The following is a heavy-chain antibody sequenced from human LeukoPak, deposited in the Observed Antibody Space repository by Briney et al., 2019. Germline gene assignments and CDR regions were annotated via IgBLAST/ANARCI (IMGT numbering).Heavy chain of an antibody. V-gene: IGHV3-30*18. Sequence: GRSLRLSCAASGFTFSSYGMHWVRQAPGKGLEWVAVISYDGSNKYYADSVKGRFTISRDNSKNTLYLQMNSLRAEDTAVYYCAKLVGATMDAFDIWGQGTMVTVSS. D-gene: IGHD1-26*01. CDR3: AKLVGATMDAFDI. J-gene: IGHJ3*02. CDR2: ISYDGSNK. CDR1: GFTFSSYG.